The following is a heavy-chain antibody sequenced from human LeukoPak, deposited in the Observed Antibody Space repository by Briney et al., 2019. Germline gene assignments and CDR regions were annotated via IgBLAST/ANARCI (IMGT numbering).Heavy chain of an antibody. CDR1: GYAIISGGFS. D-gene: IGHD2-21*01. J-gene: IGHJ4*02. Sequence: PSQTLSLACTVSGYAIISGGFSWNWIRQPPGKGLEWIGCIYDRGPAHYNPSLKSRFTISVDRPKNQFFLNVTSLTAADTAVYYCARWEANCGGECRDVDYWGRGTLVTVSS. CDR2: IYDRGPA. V-gene: IGHV4-30-2*01. CDR3: ARWEANCGGECRDVDY.